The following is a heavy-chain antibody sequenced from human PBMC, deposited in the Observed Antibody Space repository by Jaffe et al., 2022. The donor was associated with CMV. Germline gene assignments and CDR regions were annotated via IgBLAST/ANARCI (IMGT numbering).Heavy chain of an antibody. CDR1: GYTFTSYA. D-gene: IGHD3-22*01. V-gene: IGHV1-3*01. Sequence: QVQLVQSGAEVKKPGASVKVSCKASGYTFTSYAMHWVRQAPGQRLEWMGWINAGNGNTKYSQKFQGRVTITRDTSASTAYMELSSLRSEDTAVYYCASGGYYDSSGYYPYYMDVWGKGTTVTVSS. CDR3: ASGGYYDSSGYYPYYMDV. CDR2: INAGNGNT. J-gene: IGHJ6*03.